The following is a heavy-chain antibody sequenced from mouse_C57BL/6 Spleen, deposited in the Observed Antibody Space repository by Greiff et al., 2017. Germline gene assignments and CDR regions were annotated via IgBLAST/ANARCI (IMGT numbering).Heavy chain of an antibody. CDR3: ARTGGDYDVFYWYFDV. J-gene: IGHJ1*03. CDR1: GYSITSGYD. CDR2: ISYSGST. Sequence: EVKLQESGPGMVKPSQSLSLTCTVTGYSITSGYDWHWIRHFPGNKLEWMGYISYSGSTNYNPSLKSRISITHDTSKNHFFLKLNSVTTEDTATYYCARTGGDYDVFYWYFDVWGTGTTVTVSS. D-gene: IGHD2-4*01. V-gene: IGHV3-1*01.